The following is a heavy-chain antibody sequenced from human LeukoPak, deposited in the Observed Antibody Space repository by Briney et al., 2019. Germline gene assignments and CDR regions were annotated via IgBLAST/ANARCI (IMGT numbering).Heavy chain of an antibody. CDR2: IAYDGTNK. V-gene: IGHV3-30-3*01. CDR1: GFTFSDHA. CDR3: VRGPDIDVVITAQEGYFDY. D-gene: IGHD2-15*01. Sequence: PGGSLRLSCAASGFTFSDHAMQWVRQAPGKGLEWVAIIAYDGTNKKYADSVKGRFTIFRDNSQDTLSLEMDSLRAEDTGIYYCVRGPDIDVVITAQEGYFDYWGQGTLVTVSS. J-gene: IGHJ4*02.